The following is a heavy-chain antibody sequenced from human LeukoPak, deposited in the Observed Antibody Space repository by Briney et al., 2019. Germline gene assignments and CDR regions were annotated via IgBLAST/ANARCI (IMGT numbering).Heavy chain of an antibody. J-gene: IGHJ4*02. V-gene: IGHV1-18*01. CDR1: NYSFTSYG. D-gene: IGHD3-10*01. Sequence: GASVKVSCKASNYSFTSYGISWVRQAPGQGLEWMAWINAYNGDTNYAQKLQGRVTLTTETSTSTAYMELRSLRSDDTAVYYCARDGSGVWFGYWGQGTLVTVSS. CDR2: INAYNGDT. CDR3: ARDGSGVWFGY.